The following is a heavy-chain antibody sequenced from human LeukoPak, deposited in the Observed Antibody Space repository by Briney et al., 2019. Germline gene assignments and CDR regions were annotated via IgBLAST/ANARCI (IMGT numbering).Heavy chain of an antibody. CDR2: ISYDGSNE. Sequence: PGRSLRLSCAASGFTFSSYVMHWVRQAPGKGLEWVAIISYDGSNEYYADSVKGRFTISRDNSKNTLYLQMNSLRAEDTAVYYCAREQQREYYFDYWGQGTLVTVSS. V-gene: IGHV3-30*14. J-gene: IGHJ4*02. CDR3: AREQQREYYFDY. D-gene: IGHD6-13*01. CDR1: GFTFSSYV.